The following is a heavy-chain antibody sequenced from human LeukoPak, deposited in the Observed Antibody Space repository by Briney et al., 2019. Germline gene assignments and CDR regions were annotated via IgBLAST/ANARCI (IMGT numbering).Heavy chain of an antibody. Sequence: PGGSLRLSCAASGFTFSSYAMSWVRQAPGKGLEWVSAISGSGGSTYYADFVKGRFTISRDNSKNTLYLQMNSLRAEDTAVYYCAKDHDYGDYGPGWFDPWGQGTLVTVSS. CDR2: ISGSGGST. CDR3: AKDHDYGDYGPGWFDP. V-gene: IGHV3-23*01. D-gene: IGHD4-17*01. CDR1: GFTFSSYA. J-gene: IGHJ5*02.